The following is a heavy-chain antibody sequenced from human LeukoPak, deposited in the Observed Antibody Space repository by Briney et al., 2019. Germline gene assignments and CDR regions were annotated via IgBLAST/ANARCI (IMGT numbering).Heavy chain of an antibody. V-gene: IGHV3-48*03. J-gene: IGHJ4*02. CDR2: ISSSGSTI. D-gene: IGHD6-13*01. Sequence: GGSLRLSCAASGFTFSSYEMNWVRQAPGKGLEWVSYISSSGSTIYYADSVKGRFTISRDNAKNSLYLQMNSLRAEDTAVYYCAREVAAAGSPFDYWGQGTMVTVSS. CDR1: GFTFSSYE. CDR3: AREVAAAGSPFDY.